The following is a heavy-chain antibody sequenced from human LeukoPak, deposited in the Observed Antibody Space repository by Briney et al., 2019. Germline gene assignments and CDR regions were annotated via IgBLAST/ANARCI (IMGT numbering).Heavy chain of an antibody. J-gene: IGHJ6*03. Sequence: GGSLRLSCAASAFSFSDYNMNWVRQAPGKGLEWVSSITSTGSYIYYADSVKGRFTISRDNAKNSLFLQLNSLRAEDTAVYYCARDSHSGTYSDYYYYYMDVWGKGTTVTVSS. CDR3: ARDSHSGTYSDYYYYYMDV. D-gene: IGHD1-26*01. V-gene: IGHV3-21*01. CDR2: ITSTGSYI. CDR1: AFSFSDYN.